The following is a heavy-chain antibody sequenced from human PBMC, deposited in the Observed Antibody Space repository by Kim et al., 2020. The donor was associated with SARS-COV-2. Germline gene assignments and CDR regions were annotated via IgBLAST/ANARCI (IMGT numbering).Heavy chain of an antibody. D-gene: IGHD3-16*02. Sequence: GGTNYSPKLQGRVTMTRDTSISTVYLELTSLRSDDTAVYYCARSSLLDFDYWGQGTLVTVSS. J-gene: IGHJ4*02. V-gene: IGHV1-2*02. CDR3: ARSSLLDFDY. CDR2: GGT.